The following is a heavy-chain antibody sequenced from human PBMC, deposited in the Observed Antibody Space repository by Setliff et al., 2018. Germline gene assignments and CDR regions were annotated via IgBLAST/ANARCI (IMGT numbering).Heavy chain of an antibody. J-gene: IGHJ5*02. V-gene: IGHV4-59*01. CDR3: ARDYQGGWFDP. D-gene: IGHD3-16*01. CDR2: VDHSGST. CDR1: GGFTSRFY. Sequence: PSETLSLTCTISGGFTSRFYGSWIRQAPGKGLEWIGYVDHSGSTNFSPSLKSRGTISVDTSKTQVSLTLTSVTAADTAVYYCARDYQGGWFDPWGPGTLVNVSS.